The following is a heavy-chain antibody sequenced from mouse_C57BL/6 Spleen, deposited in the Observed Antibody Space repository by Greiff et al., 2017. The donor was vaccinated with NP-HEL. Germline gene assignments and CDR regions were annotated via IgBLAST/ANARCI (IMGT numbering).Heavy chain of an antibody. D-gene: IGHD1-1*01. CDR1: GYTFTSYW. Sequence: QVQLQQPGAELVRPGSSVKLSCKASGYTFTSYWMHWVKQRPIQGLEWIGNIDPSDSETHYNQKFKDKATLTVDKSSSTAYMQLSSLTSEDSAVYYCAGQDGSSFAWFAYWGQGTLVTVSA. CDR2: IDPSDSET. V-gene: IGHV1-52*01. J-gene: IGHJ3*01. CDR3: AGQDGSSFAWFAY.